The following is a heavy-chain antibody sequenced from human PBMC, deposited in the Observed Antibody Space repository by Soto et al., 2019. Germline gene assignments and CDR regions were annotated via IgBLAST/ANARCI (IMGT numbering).Heavy chain of an antibody. V-gene: IGHV4-30-4*01. J-gene: IGHJ5*02. CDR2: VYYTGST. CDR1: GASISSTDYY. CDR3: VRTAREGAVAPHWFDR. Sequence: SETLSLTCTVSGASISSTDYYWIWIRHAPGKGLEWIGYVYYTGSTYYNPSLMSRLTISVDTSKNQFSLKLTSVTAAETAVYYCVRTAREGAVAPHWFDRWGQGTQVTVSS. D-gene: IGHD2-21*02.